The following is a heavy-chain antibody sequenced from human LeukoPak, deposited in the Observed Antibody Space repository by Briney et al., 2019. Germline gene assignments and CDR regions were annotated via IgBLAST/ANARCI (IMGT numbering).Heavy chain of an antibody. Sequence: SEALSLTCTVSGGSISTNYWNWIRQPPRKGLEWIGYIYYSGSTKYNPSLKSRVTISVDTYKNQFSLKLSSVTAADTAVYYCARADYGDYSIDSWGQGTLFTVSS. CDR3: ARADYGDYSIDS. CDR1: GGSISTNY. V-gene: IGHV4-59*01. D-gene: IGHD4-17*01. J-gene: IGHJ4*02. CDR2: IYYSGST.